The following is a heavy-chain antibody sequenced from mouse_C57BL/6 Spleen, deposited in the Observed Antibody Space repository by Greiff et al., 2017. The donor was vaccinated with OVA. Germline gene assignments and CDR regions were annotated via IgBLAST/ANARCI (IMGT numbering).Heavy chain of an antibody. J-gene: IGHJ1*03. Sequence: VQLVESGPELVKPGASVKISCKASGYAFSSSWMNWVKPRPGKGLEWIGRIYPGDGDTNYNGKFKGKATLTADKSSSTAYMQLSSLTSEDSAVYFCARSPYGNYVGYFDVWGTGTTVTVSS. V-gene: IGHV1-82*01. CDR2: IYPGDGDT. D-gene: IGHD2-1*01. CDR3: ARSPYGNYVGYFDV. CDR1: GYAFSSSW.